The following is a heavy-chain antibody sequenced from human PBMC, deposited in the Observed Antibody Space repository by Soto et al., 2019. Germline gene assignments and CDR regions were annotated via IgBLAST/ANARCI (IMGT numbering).Heavy chain of an antibody. V-gene: IGHV3-73*01. Sequence: GGSLRLSCAASGFTFSGSAMHWVRQASGKGLEWVGRIRSKANSYATAYAASVKGRFTISRDDSKNTAYLQMNSLKTEDTAVYYCTRHPGLGEYKWGAFDSWGQGTMVTVSS. D-gene: IGHD4-17*01. CDR1: GFTFSGSA. CDR2: IRSKANSYAT. CDR3: TRHPGLGEYKWGAFDS. J-gene: IGHJ3*02.